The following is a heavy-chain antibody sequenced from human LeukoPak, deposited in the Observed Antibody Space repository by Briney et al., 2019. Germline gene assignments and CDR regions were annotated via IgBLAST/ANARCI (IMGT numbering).Heavy chain of an antibody. V-gene: IGHV4-39*01. CDR2: IYYSGST. CDR3: ASHQYGDHFAAFDI. CDR1: GGSISSSSYY. J-gene: IGHJ3*02. D-gene: IGHD4-17*01. Sequence: SETLSLTRTVSGGSISSSSYYWGWIRQPPGKGLGWIGSIYYSGSTYYNPSLKSRVTISVDTSKNQFSLKLSSVTAADTAVYYCASHQYGDHFAAFDIWGQGTMVTVSS.